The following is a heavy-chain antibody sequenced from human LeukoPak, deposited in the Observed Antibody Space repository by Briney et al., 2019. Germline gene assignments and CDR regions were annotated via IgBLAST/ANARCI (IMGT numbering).Heavy chain of an antibody. Sequence: GGSLRLSCAASGFTFSDYYMSWIRQAPGKGLEWVSYISSSGSPIYYADSVKGRFTISRDNAKKSLFLQMDSLRAEDTAVYYCAREIVVVPVWGQGTLVTVSS. CDR1: GFTFSDYY. CDR3: AREIVVVPV. CDR2: ISSSGSPI. D-gene: IGHD2-2*01. V-gene: IGHV3-11*04. J-gene: IGHJ4*02.